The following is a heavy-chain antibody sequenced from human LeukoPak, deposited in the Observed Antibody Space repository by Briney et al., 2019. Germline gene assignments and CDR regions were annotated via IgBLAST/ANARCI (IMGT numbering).Heavy chain of an antibody. Sequence: GGSLRLSCAASGFTFSSYWMHWVRQAPGKGLVWVSRINSDGSSTSYADSVKGRFTISRDNAKNTLYLRMNSLRAEDTAVYYCASGSGHYYYYYMDVWGKGTTVTVSS. D-gene: IGHD3-3*01. CDR2: INSDGSST. J-gene: IGHJ6*03. V-gene: IGHV3-74*01. CDR3: ASGSGHYYYYYMDV. CDR1: GFTFSSYW.